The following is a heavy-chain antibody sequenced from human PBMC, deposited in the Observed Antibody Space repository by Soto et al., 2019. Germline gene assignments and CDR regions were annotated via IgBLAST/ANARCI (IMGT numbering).Heavy chain of an antibody. V-gene: IGHV3-73*01. CDR2: IRDKANSYAT. D-gene: IGHD2-21*02. J-gene: IGHJ4*02. Sequence: GGSLRLSCAASGFTFSGSAMHWVRQASGKGLEWVGRIRDKANSYATAYTASVKGRFTVSRDDSKNTAYLQMNSLKTEDTAVNYCTRLYCGGDCDFDSWGQGTLVTVSS. CDR1: GFTFSGSA. CDR3: TRLYCGGDCDFDS.